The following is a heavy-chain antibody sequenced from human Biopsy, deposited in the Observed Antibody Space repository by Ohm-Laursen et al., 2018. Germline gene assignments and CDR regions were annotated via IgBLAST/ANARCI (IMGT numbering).Heavy chain of an antibody. Sequence: SETLSLTCTVTDGSISNIINYWGWIRQPLGKGLEWLGRIYHTGITDYNPSLKSRVTISVDTSNNQFSLKLSSLTAADTAVYYCARHSFGSGRDFWGQGTLVTVSS. D-gene: IGHD3-10*01. CDR1: DGSISNIINY. V-gene: IGHV4-39*01. J-gene: IGHJ4*02. CDR2: IYHTGIT. CDR3: ARHSFGSGRDF.